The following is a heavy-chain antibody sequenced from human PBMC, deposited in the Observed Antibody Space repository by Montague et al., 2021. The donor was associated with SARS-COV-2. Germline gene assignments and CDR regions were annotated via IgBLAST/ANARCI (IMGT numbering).Heavy chain of an antibody. CDR3: ARVRYYGSGTSLGMDV. J-gene: IGHJ6*02. D-gene: IGHD3-10*01. CDR1: GSWYSGAD. Sequence: SETLSLTCSGLGSWYSGADRKCTRLHSSNHREWNGEIYYNGRTNYNPSLKSRVTISVDTSKNQFSLKLSSVTAADTAVYYCARVRYYGSGTSLGMDVWGQGTTVTVSS. CDR2: IYYNGRT. V-gene: IGHV4-34*01.